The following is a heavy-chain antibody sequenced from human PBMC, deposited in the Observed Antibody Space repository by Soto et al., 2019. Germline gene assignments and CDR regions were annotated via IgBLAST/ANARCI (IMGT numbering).Heavy chain of an antibody. CDR1: GFPSGANS. CDR2: TRNKANSYAT. D-gene: IGHD1-26*01. Sequence: EVQLVESGGGLVRLEGSLGLSCQASGFPSGANSLAWVRRDQGKGLEWIGGTRNKANSYATEYVASVKGRFTISRDDSKDSMYLQMNTLKTEDTAVYYCARDTGGSYDYWGQGALVIVSS. J-gene: IGHJ4*02. V-gene: IGHV3-72*01. CDR3: ARDTGGSYDY.